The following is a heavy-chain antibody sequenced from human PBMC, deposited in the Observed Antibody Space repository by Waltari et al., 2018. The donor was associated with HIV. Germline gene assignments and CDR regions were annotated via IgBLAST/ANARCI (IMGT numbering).Heavy chain of an antibody. V-gene: IGHV3-74*01. J-gene: IGHJ6*02. CDR2: IHGDGSGP. D-gene: IGHD3-22*01. CDR3: ARDCTDDRCDPAGMDV. CDR1: GFTFIKSW. Sequence: EVQLVESGGGLVQPGGSLRLSCAASGFTFIKSWMHWVRQAPGKGLVWVSRIHGDGSGPIYADSVKGRFTISRDNAKNTLYLQMNSLRGEDTAVYYCARDCTDDRCDPAGMDVWGQGTTVIVSS.